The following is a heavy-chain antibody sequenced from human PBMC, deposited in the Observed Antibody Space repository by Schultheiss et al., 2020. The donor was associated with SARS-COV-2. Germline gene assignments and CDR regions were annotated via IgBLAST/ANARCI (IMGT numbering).Heavy chain of an antibody. Sequence: SQTLSLTCTVSGGSISSSSYYWGWIRQPPGKGLEWIGYIYYSGSTYYNPSLKSRVTISVDTSKNQVSLRLSSVTAADTAVYYCARWWRVAATKFDPWGQGTLVTVSS. CDR2: IYYSGST. D-gene: IGHD2-15*01. CDR1: GGSISSSSYY. V-gene: IGHV4-30-4*08. CDR3: ARWWRVAATKFDP. J-gene: IGHJ5*02.